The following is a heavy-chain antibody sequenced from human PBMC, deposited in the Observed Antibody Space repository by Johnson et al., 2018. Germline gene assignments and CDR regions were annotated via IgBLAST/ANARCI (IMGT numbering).Heavy chain of an antibody. CDR3: ARVEVSSGWQTYLDDMDV. V-gene: IGHV1-69*01. J-gene: IGHJ6*03. CDR1: GGTFSSYA. CDR2: IIPIFGTA. D-gene: IGHD6-19*01. Sequence: QVQLQESGAEVKKPVSSVKVSCKASGGTFSSYAITWVRQAPGQGLKWLGGIIPIFGTANYAQKFQGRVTITADESTSTAYMDLSRLRSDGTAVYYCARVEVSSGWQTYLDDMDVWGKGTTVTVSS.